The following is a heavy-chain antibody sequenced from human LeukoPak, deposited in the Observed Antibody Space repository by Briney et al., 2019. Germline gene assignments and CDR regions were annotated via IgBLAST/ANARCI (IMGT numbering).Heavy chain of an antibody. Sequence: GRSLTLSCAASEFTFSTYGMHRVPQDPGKGLEGVAVISYDGSYKFYADSVKSRFTISRDHSRNTLYLQMNSLRVEDTAVYYCARRERLGYSYGRGTLDIWGQGTMVTVSS. CDR3: ARRERLGYSYGRGTLDI. V-gene: IGHV3-30*03. J-gene: IGHJ3*02. CDR1: EFTFSTYG. CDR2: ISYDGSYK. D-gene: IGHD5-18*01.